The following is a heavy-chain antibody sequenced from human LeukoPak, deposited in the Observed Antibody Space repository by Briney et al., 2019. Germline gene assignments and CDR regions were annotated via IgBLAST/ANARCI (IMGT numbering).Heavy chain of an antibody. CDR1: GYTFTSYG. CDR3: ARDPIAAAGTGWFDP. J-gene: IGHJ5*02. V-gene: IGHV1-18*01. CDR2: ISAYNGNT. Sequence: ASVKVSCKASGYTFTSYGISWVRQAPGQGLEWMGWISAYNGNTNYAQKLQGRVTMTTDTSTSTAYMELRSLRSDDTAVYYCARDPIAAAGTGWFDPWGQGTLATVSS. D-gene: IGHD6-13*01.